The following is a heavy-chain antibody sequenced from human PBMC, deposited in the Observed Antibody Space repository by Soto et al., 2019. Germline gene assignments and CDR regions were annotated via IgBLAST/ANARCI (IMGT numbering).Heavy chain of an antibody. Sequence: QLQLQESGPGLVKPSETLSLTCTVSLGSISSSISYWGWIRQPPGKGLEWIGTIYYGGTTYYNPSLDSRVTISVDTSKDQFSLQLSSVTAADTAVYYCARMGSNSWSMFDYWGQGTLVTVSS. CDR2: IYYGGTT. D-gene: IGHD6-13*01. CDR3: ARMGSNSWSMFDY. CDR1: LGSISSSISY. J-gene: IGHJ4*02. V-gene: IGHV4-39*01.